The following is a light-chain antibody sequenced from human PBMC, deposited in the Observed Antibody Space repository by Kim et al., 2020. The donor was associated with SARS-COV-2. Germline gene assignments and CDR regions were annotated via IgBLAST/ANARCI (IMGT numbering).Light chain of an antibody. CDR3: SSYAGSNNYVI. J-gene: IGLJ2*01. CDR1: TRAFVGANH. V-gene: IGLV2-8*01. Sequence: TISCSASTRAFVGANHVFWYHQHPANAPHLLIYYVGNPPSGVPSRFSASKSGNTPSLPVSGLQAEDEADYYCSSYAGSNNYVIFGGGTKLTVL. CDR2: YVG.